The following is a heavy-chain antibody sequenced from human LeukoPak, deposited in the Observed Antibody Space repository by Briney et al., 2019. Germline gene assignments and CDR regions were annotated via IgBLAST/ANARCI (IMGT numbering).Heavy chain of an antibody. Sequence: GGSLRLSCAASGFTVSSNYMSWVRQAPGKGLEWVSVIYSGGSTYYADSVKGRFTISRDNSKNTLYLQMNSLRAEDTAVYYCARSIAARPYDFDYWGQGTLVTVSS. D-gene: IGHD6-6*01. CDR3: ARSIAARPYDFDY. CDR1: GFTVSSNY. J-gene: IGHJ4*02. CDR2: IYSGGST. V-gene: IGHV3-53*01.